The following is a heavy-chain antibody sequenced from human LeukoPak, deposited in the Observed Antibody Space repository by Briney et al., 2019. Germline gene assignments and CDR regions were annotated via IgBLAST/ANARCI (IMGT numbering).Heavy chain of an antibody. CDR3: ARVCSGGFGELSPCFDY. CDR1: GGSISSHY. Sequence: SETLSLTCTVSGGSISSHYWSWIRQPPGKGLEWIGYIYYSGSTNYNPSLKSRVTISVDTSKNQFSLKLSSVTAADTAVYYCARVCSGGFGELSPCFDYWGQGTLVTVSS. V-gene: IGHV4-59*11. J-gene: IGHJ4*02. D-gene: IGHD3-10*01. CDR2: IYYSGST.